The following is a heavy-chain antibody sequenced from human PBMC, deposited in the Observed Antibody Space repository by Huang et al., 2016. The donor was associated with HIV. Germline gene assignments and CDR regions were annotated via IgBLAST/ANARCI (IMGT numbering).Heavy chain of an antibody. CDR3: ATKTAGMDI. CDR1: TFTFGAYW. J-gene: IGHJ6*02. V-gene: IGHV3-7*01. CDR2: IKQDESEK. D-gene: IGHD1-7*01. Sequence: VESGGRSVQPGGSIKLSCVGSTFTFGAYWMSWVRQPPGKGREWVANIKQDESEKYYVDAVKGRFNISRDNARKVLFLEMDNLRGEDTAMYFCATKTAGMDIWGQGTTVTVSS.